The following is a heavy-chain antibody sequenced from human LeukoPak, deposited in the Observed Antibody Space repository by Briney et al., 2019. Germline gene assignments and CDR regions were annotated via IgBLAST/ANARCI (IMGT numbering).Heavy chain of an antibody. V-gene: IGHV4-31*03. CDR2: IYYSGST. CDR1: GGSISSGGYY. CDR3: ARVDIGDSSGYYSSRWDYFDY. D-gene: IGHD3-22*01. Sequence: PSETLSLTCTVSGGSISSGGYYWSWIRQHPGKGLEWIGYIYYSGSTYYNPSLKSRVTISVDTSKNQFSLKLSSVTAADTAVYYCARVDIGDSSGYYSSRWDYFDYWGRGTLVTVSS. J-gene: IGHJ4*02.